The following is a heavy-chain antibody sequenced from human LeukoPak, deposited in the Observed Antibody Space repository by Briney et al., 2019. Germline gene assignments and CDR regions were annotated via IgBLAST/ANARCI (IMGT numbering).Heavy chain of an antibody. CDR2: INPNSGGT. CDR3: ASGPSSPSVPAASGLDY. CDR1: GYTFSGYY. Sequence: GASVKVSCKASGYTFSGYYLHWVRQAPGQGLEWMGWINPNSGGTSYAQKFQGKVTMTRDMSTSTVYMELSSLRSEDTAVYYCASGPSSPSVPAASGLDYWGQGTLVTVSS. V-gene: IGHV1-2*02. J-gene: IGHJ4*02. D-gene: IGHD2-2*01.